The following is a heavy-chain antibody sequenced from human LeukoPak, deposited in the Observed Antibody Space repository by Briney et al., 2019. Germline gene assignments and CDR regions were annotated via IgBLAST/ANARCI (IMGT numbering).Heavy chain of an antibody. CDR2: IYYSEST. D-gene: IGHD6-13*01. J-gene: IGHJ5*02. Sequence: SETLSLTCTASGGSISSYHWSWIRQPPGKGLEWIGYIYYSESTNYSPSLKSRVTISVDRPKNQFSLKLSSVTAADTAVYYCAREMGPPSSWFDPWGQGTLVTVSS. V-gene: IGHV4-59*01. CDR3: AREMGPPSSWFDP. CDR1: GGSISSYH.